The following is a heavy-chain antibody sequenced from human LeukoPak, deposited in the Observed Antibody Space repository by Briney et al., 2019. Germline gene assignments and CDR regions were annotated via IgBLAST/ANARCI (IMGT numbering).Heavy chain of an antibody. V-gene: IGHV1-2*02. CDR1: GYTFTGYY. J-gene: IGHJ5*02. CDR3: ARELNEDTAMETPWFDP. D-gene: IGHD5-18*01. CDR2: INLNSGGT. Sequence: ASVKVSCKASGYTFTGYYMHWVRQAPRQGLEWMGWINLNSGGTNYAQKLQGTVTMTRDTSISTAYMELSRLRSDDTAVYYCARELNEDTAMETPWFDPWGQGTLVTVSS.